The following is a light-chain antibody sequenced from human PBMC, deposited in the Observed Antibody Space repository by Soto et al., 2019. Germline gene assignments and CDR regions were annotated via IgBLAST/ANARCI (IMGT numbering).Light chain of an antibody. Sequence: QSVLTQPPSASSTPGQTVTISWSGSTSNIGTFYVYWYQHLPGTAPKLLIYLGDQRASGVSDRFSGSKSGTSASLAINGLRSDDEADHYCAAWDDNLNAYVFGSGTKLTVL. CDR1: TSNIGTFY. J-gene: IGLJ1*01. CDR2: LGD. V-gene: IGLV1-47*02. CDR3: AAWDDNLNAYV.